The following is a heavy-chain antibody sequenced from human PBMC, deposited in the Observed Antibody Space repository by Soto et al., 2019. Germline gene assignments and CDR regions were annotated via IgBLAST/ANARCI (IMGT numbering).Heavy chain of an antibody. CDR2: IYSGGST. D-gene: IGHD2-15*01. CDR3: AREAATSYYYYMDV. J-gene: IGHJ6*03. Sequence: VQLVESGGGLVQPGGSLRLSCAASGFTVSSNYMSWVRQAPGKGLEWVSVIYSGGSTYYADSVKGRFTISRHNSKNTLYLQMNSLRAEDTAVYYCAREAATSYYYYMDVWGKGTTVTVSS. V-gene: IGHV3-53*04. CDR1: GFTVSSNY.